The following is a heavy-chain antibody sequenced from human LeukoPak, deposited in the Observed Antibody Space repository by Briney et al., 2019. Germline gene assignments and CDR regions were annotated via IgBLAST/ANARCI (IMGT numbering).Heavy chain of an antibody. V-gene: IGHV4-30-4*01. D-gene: IGHD5-12*01. CDR2: IYYSGST. J-gene: IGHJ4*02. Sequence: PSESLSLTCTVSVGSISSGYYYWSWIRQPPGKGLEWIGYIYYSGSTYYNPSLKSRVTISVDTSKNQFSLKLSSVTAADTAVYYCARGYSGYDFLPALWGQGTLVTVSS. CDR3: ARGYSGYDFLPAL. CDR1: VGSISSGYYY.